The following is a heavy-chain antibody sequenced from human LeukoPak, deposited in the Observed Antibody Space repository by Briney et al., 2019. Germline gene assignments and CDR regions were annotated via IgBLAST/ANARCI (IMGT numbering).Heavy chain of an antibody. V-gene: IGHV1-69*13. Sequence: EASVKVSCKASGGTFSKYTISWVRQRPGQGLEWMGGITPLFGTANYAQKFQGRVTITADESASTAYMELSSLRSEDTAVYYCARDQEAFDYWGQGTLVTVSS. CDR2: ITPLFGTA. J-gene: IGHJ4*02. CDR3: ARDQEAFDY. CDR1: GGTFSKYT.